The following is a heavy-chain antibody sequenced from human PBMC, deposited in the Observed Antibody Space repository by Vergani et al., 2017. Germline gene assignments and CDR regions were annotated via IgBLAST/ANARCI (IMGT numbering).Heavy chain of an antibody. CDR2: IYYSGST. D-gene: IGHD6-19*01. CDR3: ARADSSGWYRGFDY. J-gene: IGHJ4*02. V-gene: IGHV4-61*01. CDR1: GGSVSSGSYY. Sequence: QVQLQESGPGLVKPSETLSLTCTVSGGSVSSGSYYWSWIRQPPGKGLEWIGYIYYSGSTNYNPSLKSRVTISVDTSKNQFSLKLSSVTAADTAVYYWARADSSGWYRGFDYWGQGTLVTVSS.